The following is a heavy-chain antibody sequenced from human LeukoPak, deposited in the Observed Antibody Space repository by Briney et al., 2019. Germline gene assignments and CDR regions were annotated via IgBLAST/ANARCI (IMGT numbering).Heavy chain of an antibody. J-gene: IGHJ4*02. D-gene: IGHD2-15*01. CDR1: GYTFTSYD. V-gene: IGHV1-8*01. Sequence: PRASVKVSCKASGYTFTSYDINWVRQATGQGLEWMGWMNPNSGNTGYAQKFQGRVTMTRNTSISTAYMELSSLRSEDTAVYYCARALRRRVVYFDYWGQGTLVTVSS. CDR3: ARALRRRVVYFDY. CDR2: MNPNSGNT.